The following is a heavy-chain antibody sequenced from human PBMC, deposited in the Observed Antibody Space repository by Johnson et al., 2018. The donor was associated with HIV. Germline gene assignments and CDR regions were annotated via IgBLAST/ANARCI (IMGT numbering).Heavy chain of an antibody. CDR3: VRARGTIFGVIIKGGASDI. J-gene: IGHJ3*02. Sequence: EVQLVESGGGVVQHGRSLRLSCAASGFTFSHAWMTWVRQAPGKGLEWVSIIHIDGNTFYADSVSGRFTISRDDSRNTLYLQMNSLRDEDTAVYYCVRARGTIFGVIIKGGASDIWGQGTMVTVSS. V-gene: IGHV3-66*01. CDR2: IHIDGNT. D-gene: IGHD3-3*01. CDR1: GFTFSHAW.